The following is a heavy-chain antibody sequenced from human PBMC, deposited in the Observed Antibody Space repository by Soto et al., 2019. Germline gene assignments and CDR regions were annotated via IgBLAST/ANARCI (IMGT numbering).Heavy chain of an antibody. CDR2: TSIYNGHT. D-gene: IGHD4-17*01. CDR1: GYTFTASG. CDR3: ARWDDYCASDQYHFDH. Sequence: ASVKFSCKAAGYTFTASGISWVRQAPGQGLEWMGWTSIYNGHTEYSPKFLGRVVMTTDTSADTAYLELRSLRPDDAALYYCARWDDYCASDQYHFDHWGQGTLVTVSS. V-gene: IGHV1-18*01. J-gene: IGHJ4*02.